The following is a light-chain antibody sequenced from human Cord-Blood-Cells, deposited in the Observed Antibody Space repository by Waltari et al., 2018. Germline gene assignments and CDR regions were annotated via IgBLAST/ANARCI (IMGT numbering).Light chain of an antibody. CDR2: DGS. CDR3: SSYTSSSFYV. CDR1: SSDVGGYNY. Sequence: QYALPQPAAVSGSPGQSTTISCPGTSSDVGGYNYHSWYQQHPGKAPNLLIYDGSNRPSGVSNRFSGSKSGNTASLTISGLQAEDEADYYCSSYTSSSFYVFGTGTKVTVL. J-gene: IGLJ1*01. V-gene: IGLV2-14*03.